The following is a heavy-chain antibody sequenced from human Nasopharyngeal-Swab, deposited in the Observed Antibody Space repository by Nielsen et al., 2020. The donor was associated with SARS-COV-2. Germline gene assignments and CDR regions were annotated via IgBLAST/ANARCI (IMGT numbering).Heavy chain of an antibody. Sequence: VLQLPLKVLELMFLIDPSDSYTNYGPSFQGHVTISVDKSISAAYLQWTSLKASDTAMYYCARDVSGNYWGQGTLVTVSS. CDR2: IDPSDSYT. V-gene: IGHV5-10-1*01. CDR3: ARDVSGNY. J-gene: IGHJ4*02. D-gene: IGHD5/OR15-5a*01.